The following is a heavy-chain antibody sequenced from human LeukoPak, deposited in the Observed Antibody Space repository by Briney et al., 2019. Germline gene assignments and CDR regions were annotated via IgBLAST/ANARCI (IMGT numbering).Heavy chain of an antibody. V-gene: IGHV3-23*01. CDR3: AKTPETPYYYDSSGYYPEDQFDY. J-gene: IGHJ4*02. Sequence: PGGSLRLSCAASGFTFSSYAMSWVRQAPGKGLEWVSAISGSGGSTYYADSVKGRFTISRDNSKNTLYLQMNSLRAEDTAVYYCAKTPETPYYYDSSGYYPEDQFDYWGQGTLVTVSS. CDR2: ISGSGGST. D-gene: IGHD3-22*01. CDR1: GFTFSSYA.